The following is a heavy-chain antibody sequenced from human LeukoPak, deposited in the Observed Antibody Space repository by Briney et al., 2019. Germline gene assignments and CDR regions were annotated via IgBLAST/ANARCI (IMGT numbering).Heavy chain of an antibody. CDR3: ARGHLIAARPKITYYYYGMDV. CDR1: GGTFISYA. J-gene: IGHJ6*02. V-gene: IGHV1-69*13. D-gene: IGHD6-6*01. Sequence: SVKVSCKASGGTFISYAISWVRQAPGQGLEWMGGIIPIFGTANYAQKFQGRVTITADESTSTAYMELSSLRSEDTAVYYCARGHLIAARPKITYYYYGMDVWGQGTTVTVSS. CDR2: IIPIFGTA.